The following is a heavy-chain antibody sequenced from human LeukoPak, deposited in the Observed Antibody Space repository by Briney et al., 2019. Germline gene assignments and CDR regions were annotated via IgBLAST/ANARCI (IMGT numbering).Heavy chain of an antibody. CDR2: INAVNGNT. Sequence: GASVKVSCKASGYTFTSYAMHWVRQAPGQRLEWMGWINAVNGNTKYSQKFQGRVTITRDTSASTAYMEPSSLTSEDTAVYYCARDRLTSSDSEGYWGQGTLVTVSS. D-gene: IGHD2-21*02. CDR3: ARDRLTSSDSEGY. V-gene: IGHV1-3*01. CDR1: GYTFTSYA. J-gene: IGHJ4*02.